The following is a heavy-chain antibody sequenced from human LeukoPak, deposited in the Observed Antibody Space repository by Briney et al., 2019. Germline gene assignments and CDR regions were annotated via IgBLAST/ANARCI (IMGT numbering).Heavy chain of an antibody. J-gene: IGHJ3*02. CDR1: GGSFSGYY. D-gene: IGHD6-13*01. Sequence: SETLSLTCAVYGGSFSGYYWSWIRQPPGKGLEWIGEINHSGSTNYNPSLKSRVTISVDTSKNQFSLKLSSVTAADTAVYYCARGSRWASGAFDIWGQGTMVTVSS. V-gene: IGHV4-34*01. CDR2: INHSGST. CDR3: ARGSRWASGAFDI.